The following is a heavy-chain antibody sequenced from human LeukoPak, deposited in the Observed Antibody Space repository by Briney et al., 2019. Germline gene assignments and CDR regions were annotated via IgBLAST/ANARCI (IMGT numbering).Heavy chain of an antibody. CDR1: GFTFSNYA. V-gene: IGHV3-23*01. CDR3: TRDGYDSPIDSDIDY. Sequence: GGSLRLSCAASGFTFSNYAMSWVRQAPGKGLEWVSAISGGGGSPHYADSVKGRFTISRDNSKNTLFLQMSSLRAEDTAIYYCTRDGYDSPIDSDIDYWGQGTLVTVSS. CDR2: ISGGGGSP. D-gene: IGHD3-22*01. J-gene: IGHJ4*02.